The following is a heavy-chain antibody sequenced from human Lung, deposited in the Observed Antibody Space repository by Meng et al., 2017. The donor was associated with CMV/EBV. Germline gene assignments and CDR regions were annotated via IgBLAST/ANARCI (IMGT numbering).Heavy chain of an antibody. CDR1: GFTFSSYW. CDR3: ARDVVEGSVWLGY. Sequence: GESXKISCAASGFTFSSYWMHWVRQAPGKGLVWVSRINGDGSSTSYADSVKGRFTISRDNGKNTLYLQMNSLRAEDTAVYYCARDVVEGSVWLGYWGQGTRVTGAS. V-gene: IGHV3-74*01. J-gene: IGHJ4*02. CDR2: INGDGSST. D-gene: IGHD2-15*01.